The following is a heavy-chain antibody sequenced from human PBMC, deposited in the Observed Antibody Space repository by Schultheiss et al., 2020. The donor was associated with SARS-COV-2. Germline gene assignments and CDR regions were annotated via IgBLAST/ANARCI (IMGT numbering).Heavy chain of an antibody. CDR3: ASDTNTFDY. V-gene: IGHV3-66*01. CDR2: IYRGDST. J-gene: IGHJ4*02. D-gene: IGHD2-8*01. Sequence: GGSLRLSCAASGFTFSDYYMTWVRQAPGKGLEWVSVIYRGDSTYYADSVKGRFTISRDNSKNTMYLQMNSLRAEDTAVYYCASDTNTFDYWGQGTLVTVSS. CDR1: GFTFSDYY.